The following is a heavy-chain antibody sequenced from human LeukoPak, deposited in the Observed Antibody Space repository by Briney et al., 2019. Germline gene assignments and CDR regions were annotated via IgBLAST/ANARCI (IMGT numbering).Heavy chain of an antibody. Sequence: GGSLRLSCAASGFTFSSYGMHWVRQAPGKGLEWVAFIRYDGSNKYYADSVKGRFTISRDNSKNTLYPQMNSLRAEDTAVYYCAKSGLGYCSSTSCYLLGYWGQGTLVTVSS. D-gene: IGHD2-2*01. J-gene: IGHJ4*02. V-gene: IGHV3-30*02. CDR3: AKSGLGYCSSTSCYLLGY. CDR1: GFTFSSYG. CDR2: IRYDGSNK.